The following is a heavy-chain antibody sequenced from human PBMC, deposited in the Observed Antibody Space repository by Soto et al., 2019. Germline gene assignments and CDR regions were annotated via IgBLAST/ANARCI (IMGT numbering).Heavy chain of an antibody. V-gene: IGHV1-18*01. J-gene: IGHJ6*02. CDR2: INGYNGNT. Sequence: QVQLVQSGAEVKKPGASVKVSCKASGYTFSTYGISWVRQAPGQGLEWMGWINGYNGNTNYAPKLQGRITMTTDTSTTTAYMELRSLRSDDTAVYYGARMGDVPYYYYGMDVWGQGTTVTVSS. D-gene: IGHD3-16*01. CDR1: GYTFSTYG. CDR3: ARMGDVPYYYYGMDV.